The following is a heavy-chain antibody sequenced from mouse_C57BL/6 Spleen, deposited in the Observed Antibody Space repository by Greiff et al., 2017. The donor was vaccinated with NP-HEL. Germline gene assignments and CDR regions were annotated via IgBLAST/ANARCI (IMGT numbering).Heavy chain of an antibody. CDR3: ARSTTVVAKGFAY. D-gene: IGHD1-1*01. V-gene: IGHV1-53*01. CDR2: INPSNGGT. Sequence: QVQLQQPGTELVKPGASVKLSCKASGYTFTSYWMHWVKQRPGQGLEWIGNINPSNGGTNYNEKFKSKATFTADTSSNTAYMQLSSLTTEDSAIYYCARSTTVVAKGFAYWGQGTLVTVSA. CDR1: GYTFTSYW. J-gene: IGHJ3*01.